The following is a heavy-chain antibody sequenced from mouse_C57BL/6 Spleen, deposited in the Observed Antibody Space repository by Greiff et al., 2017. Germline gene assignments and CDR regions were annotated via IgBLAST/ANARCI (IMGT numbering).Heavy chain of an antibody. V-gene: IGHV1-26*01. Sequence: VQLQQSGPELVKPAASVKISCKASGYTFTDYYMNWVKQSHGKSLEWIGDINPNNGGTSYNQKFKGKATLTVDKSSSTAYMELRSLTSEDSAVYYCARREMDYWGQGTSVTVSS. CDR2: INPNNGGT. J-gene: IGHJ4*01. CDR1: GYTFTDYY. CDR3: ARREMDY.